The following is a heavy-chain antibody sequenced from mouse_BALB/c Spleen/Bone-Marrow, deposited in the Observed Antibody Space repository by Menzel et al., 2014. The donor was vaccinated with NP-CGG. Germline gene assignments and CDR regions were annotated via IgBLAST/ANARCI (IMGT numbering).Heavy chain of an antibody. CDR3: ARLDCYGYLNN. CDR1: GLDFTSYW. V-gene: IGHV4-1*02. CDR2: INPDSSTI. J-gene: IGHJ2*01. Sequence: DVKLVESGGGLVQPGGSLKLSCAASGLDFTSYWMSWVRQAPGKGLEWIGEINPDSSTITYTQSLKDKFIFSRDNAKNTLYLRMNKVRSEDTALYYCARLDCYGYLNNWGQGTTLTVSS. D-gene: IGHD1-1*01.